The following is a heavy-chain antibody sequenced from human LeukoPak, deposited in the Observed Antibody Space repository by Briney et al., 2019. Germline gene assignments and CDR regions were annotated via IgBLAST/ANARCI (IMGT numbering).Heavy chain of an antibody. CDR3: GRGYEDIGLVVVPADMEKAFDI. CDR1: GFTVSSNY. D-gene: IGHD2-2*01. V-gene: IGHV3-53*01. J-gene: IGHJ3*02. CDR2: IYSGGST. Sequence: GGSLRLSCAASGFTVSSNYMRWVRQGPGKGLEWVSGIYSGGSTYYADAVKGRFTISSDNYANTLYHQLNNLRAEDTAAYYCGRGYEDIGLVVVPADMEKAFDIWGQGTMVTVSS.